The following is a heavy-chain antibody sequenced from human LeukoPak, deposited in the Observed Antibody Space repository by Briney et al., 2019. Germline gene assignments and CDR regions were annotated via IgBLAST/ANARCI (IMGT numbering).Heavy chain of an antibody. V-gene: IGHV3-48*04. D-gene: IGHD1-26*01. CDR3: ARDGTPESWIGSYPYYFDY. J-gene: IGHJ4*02. Sequence: GGSLRLSCAASGYTFSSYSMNWVRHAPGEGLEWVSYFSCSRRTIYYADAVKVRFTISRDDAKSSLDLQMNSLRAEDTAVYYCARDGTPESWIGSYPYYFDYWGQGTPGTVSS. CDR2: FSCSRRTI. CDR1: GYTFSSYS.